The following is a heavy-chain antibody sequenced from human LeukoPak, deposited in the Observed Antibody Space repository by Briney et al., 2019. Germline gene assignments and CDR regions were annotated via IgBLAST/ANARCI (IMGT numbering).Heavy chain of an antibody. Sequence: PGGSLRLSCAASGFTFSSYSIHWVRQAPGKGLEWVAVISYDGSTKYYADSVKGRFTISRDNSKNTLYLQMNSLRVEDTAVYYCAKDCNAVTRSYFDYWGQGTLVTVSS. CDR3: AKDCNAVTRSYFDY. J-gene: IGHJ4*02. V-gene: IGHV3-30*18. CDR2: ISYDGSTK. D-gene: IGHD4-17*01. CDR1: GFTFSSYS.